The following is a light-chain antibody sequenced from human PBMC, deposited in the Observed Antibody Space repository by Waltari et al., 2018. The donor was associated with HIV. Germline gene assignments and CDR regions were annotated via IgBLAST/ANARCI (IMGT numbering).Light chain of an antibody. CDR2: DDS. V-gene: IGLV3-21*02. Sequence: YVVTPPPSVSVAPGQTARISCGGNNSEGKSIHWYQQKPGQAPVVVVYDDSDRPSGIPERFSGSNSGNTATLIISRVEAGDEADYYCQVWDNRDEHVVFGGGTKLTVL. CDR3: QVWDNRDEHVV. J-gene: IGLJ2*01. CDR1: NSEGKS.